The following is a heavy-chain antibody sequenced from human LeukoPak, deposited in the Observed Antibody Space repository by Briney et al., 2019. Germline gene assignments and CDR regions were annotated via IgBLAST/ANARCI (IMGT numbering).Heavy chain of an antibody. Sequence: PGGSLRLSCAASGFTFSSYVMSWVRQAPGKGLEWVSTVTGSGGSTYYADSVEGRFTISRDNSKNTLYLQMNSLRAEDTAIYYCAKLGGYSSTSSDHWGQGSLVTVSS. CDR2: VTGSGGST. CDR1: GFTFSSYV. J-gene: IGHJ4*02. CDR3: AKLGGYSSTSSDH. D-gene: IGHD6-19*01. V-gene: IGHV3-23*01.